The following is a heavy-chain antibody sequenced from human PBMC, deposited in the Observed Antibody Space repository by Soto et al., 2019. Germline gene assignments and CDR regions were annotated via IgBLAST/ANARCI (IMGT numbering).Heavy chain of an antibody. CDR3: SNNGMTGTGTDTYHFKTDV. J-gene: IGHJ6*02. V-gene: IGHV1-2*06. Sequence: QVQLVQSGAEVKKPGASVKVSCRASGYTFTDYYMHWVRQDPGQGPEWMGRINPNSGDTNYAQKFQGRVTMNRDTSISTAYMELTRLSSDDTAVYYCSNNGMTGTGTDTYHFKTDVWGQGTTVTVSS. D-gene: IGHD2-8*01. CDR1: GYTFTDYY. CDR2: INPNSGDT.